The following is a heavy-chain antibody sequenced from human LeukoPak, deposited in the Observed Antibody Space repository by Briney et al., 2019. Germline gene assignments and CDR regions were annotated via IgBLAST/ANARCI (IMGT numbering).Heavy chain of an antibody. V-gene: IGHV3-66*01. CDR2: IYRGSRT. CDR1: GFTVSSNY. CDR3: ANHYDSSGSDVFDI. D-gene: IGHD3-22*01. J-gene: IGHJ3*02. Sequence: TGGSLRLSCAASGFTVSSNYMSWVRQAPGKGLEWVSVIYRGSRTYYADSVKGRFTISRDNSKNTLYLQMSSLRAEDTAVYYCANHYDSSGSDVFDIRGQGTMVTVSS.